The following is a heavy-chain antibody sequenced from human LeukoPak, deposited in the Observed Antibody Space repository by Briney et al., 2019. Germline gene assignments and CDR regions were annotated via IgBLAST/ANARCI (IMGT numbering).Heavy chain of an antibody. CDR1: GGSISSYY. CDR2: IYYSGST. CDR3: ARERGDGYTYFDY. J-gene: IGHJ4*02. D-gene: IGHD5-24*01. V-gene: IGHV4-59*01. Sequence: SETLSLTCTVSGGSISSYYWSWIRQPPGKGLEWIGYIYYSGSTNYNPSLKSRVTISVDTSKNQFTLKLSSVTAADTAVYYCARERGDGYTYFDYWGQGTLVTVSS.